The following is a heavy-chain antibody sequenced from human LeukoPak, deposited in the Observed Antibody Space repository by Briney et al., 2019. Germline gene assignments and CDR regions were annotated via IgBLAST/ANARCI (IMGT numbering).Heavy chain of an antibody. CDR1: GFTFSSYG. V-gene: IGHV3-30*18. Sequence: PGRSLRLSCAASGFTFSSYGMHWVRQAPGKGLGWGAVISYDGSNKYYADSVKGRFTISRDNSKNTLYLQMNSLRAEDTAVYYCAKVGVVGATGLGYWGQGTLVTVSS. CDR3: AKVGVVGATGLGY. D-gene: IGHD1-26*01. J-gene: IGHJ4*02. CDR2: ISYDGSNK.